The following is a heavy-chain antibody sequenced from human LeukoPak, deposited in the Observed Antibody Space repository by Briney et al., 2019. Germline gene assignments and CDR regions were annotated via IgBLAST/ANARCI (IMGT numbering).Heavy chain of an antibody. CDR3: ARMYSEHAFDI. CDR2: IYYSGST. CDR1: GGSISSYY. Sequence: SETLSLTCTVSGGSISSYYWSWIRQPPGKGLEWIGYIYYSGSTNYNPSLKSRVTISVDTSKNQFSLKLSSVTAADTAVYYCARMYSEHAFDIWGQGTMVTVSS. V-gene: IGHV4-59*08. J-gene: IGHJ3*02. D-gene: IGHD3-3*01.